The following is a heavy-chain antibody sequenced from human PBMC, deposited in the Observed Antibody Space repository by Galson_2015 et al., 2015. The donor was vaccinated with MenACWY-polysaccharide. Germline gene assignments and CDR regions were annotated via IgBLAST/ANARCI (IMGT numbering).Heavy chain of an antibody. CDR3: ARGHWDGAGNYPDY. CDR2: IWYDGSKE. CDR1: GFTFTTYG. V-gene: IGHV3-33*01. J-gene: IGHJ4*02. Sequence: SLRLSCAASGFTFTTYGIHWVRQAPGKGLEWVTLIWYDGSKEYYADSVKGRFTISRDNPKNTVYLQMNSLRAEDTAVYYRARGHWDGAGNYPDYWGQGTLVTVSS. D-gene: IGHD3-10*01.